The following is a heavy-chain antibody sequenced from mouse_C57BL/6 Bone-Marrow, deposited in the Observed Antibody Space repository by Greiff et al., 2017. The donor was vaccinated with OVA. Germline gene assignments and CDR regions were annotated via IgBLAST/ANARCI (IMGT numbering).Heavy chain of an antibody. D-gene: IGHD1-1*01. CDR1: GYTFTSYG. J-gene: IGHJ2*01. V-gene: IGHV1-81*01. CDR2: IYPRSGNT. CDR3: APAVVAAYYFDY. Sequence: VHLVESGAELARPGASVKLSCKASGYTFTSYGISWVKQRTGQGLEWIGEIYPRSGNTYYNEKYKGKATLTADKSSSTAYMELRSLTSEDSAVYFCAPAVVAAYYFDYWGQGTTLTVSS.